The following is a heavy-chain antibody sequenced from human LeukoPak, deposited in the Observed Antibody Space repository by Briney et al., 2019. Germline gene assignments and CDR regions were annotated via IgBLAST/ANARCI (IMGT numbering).Heavy chain of an antibody. CDR3: ARVQTAAGTIDY. D-gene: IGHD6-13*01. J-gene: IGHJ4*02. CDR2: IIPILGIA. Sequence: ASVKVSCKASGGTFSSYAISWVRQAPGQGLEWMGRIIPILGIANYAQKFQGRVTITADKSTSTAYMELSSLRSEDTAVYYCARVQTAAGTIDYWGQGTLVTVSS. CDR1: GGTFSSYA. V-gene: IGHV1-69*04.